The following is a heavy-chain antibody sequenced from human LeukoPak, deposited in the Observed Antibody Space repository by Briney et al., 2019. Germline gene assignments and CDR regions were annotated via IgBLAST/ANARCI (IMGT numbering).Heavy chain of an antibody. CDR3: ANIAAAGS. Sequence: GGSLRLSCAAPGFTFSSYEMNWVRQAPGKGLEWVSYISSSGSTIYYADSVKGRFTISRDNAKNSLYLQMNSLRAEDTAIYYCANIAAAGSWGQGTLVTVSS. V-gene: IGHV3-48*03. D-gene: IGHD6-13*01. CDR2: ISSSGSTI. CDR1: GFTFSSYE. J-gene: IGHJ5*02.